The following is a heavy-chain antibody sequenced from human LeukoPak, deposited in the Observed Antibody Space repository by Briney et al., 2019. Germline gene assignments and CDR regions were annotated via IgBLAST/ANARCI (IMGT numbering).Heavy chain of an antibody. Sequence: GGSLRLSCAASGFTFSSYSMNWVRQAPGKGLEWVSYISSSSSTIYYADSMKGRFTISRDNAKNSLYLQMNSLRAEDTAVYYCARSYDFWSGYYDAFDIWGQGTMVTVSS. CDR1: GFTFSSYS. CDR2: ISSSSSTI. V-gene: IGHV3-48*01. CDR3: ARSYDFWSGYYDAFDI. D-gene: IGHD3-3*01. J-gene: IGHJ3*02.